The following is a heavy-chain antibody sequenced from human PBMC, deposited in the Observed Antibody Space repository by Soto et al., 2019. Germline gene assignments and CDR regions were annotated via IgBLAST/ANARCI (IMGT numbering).Heavy chain of an antibody. D-gene: IGHD3-16*01. J-gene: IGHJ4*02. CDR3: AKEDPEYYDYVWAPLDY. Sequence: GGSLRLSCAASGFTFSSYAMSWVRQAPGKGLEWVSAISGSGGSTYYADSVKGRFTISRDNSKNTLYLQMNSLRAEDTAVYYCAKEDPEYYDYVWAPLDYWGQGTLVTVSS. V-gene: IGHV3-23*01. CDR2: ISGSGGST. CDR1: GFTFSSYA.